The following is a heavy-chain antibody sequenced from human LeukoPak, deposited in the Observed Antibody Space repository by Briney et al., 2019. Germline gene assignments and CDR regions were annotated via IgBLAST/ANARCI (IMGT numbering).Heavy chain of an antibody. J-gene: IGHJ6*04. V-gene: IGHV3-53*01. CDR1: GFTVSSNY. CDR3: AELGITMIGGV. Sequence: GGSLRLSCAASGFTVSSNYMSWVRQAPGKGLEWVSVIYSGGSTYYADSVKGRFTISRDNAKNPLYLKMNSLRAEDTAVYYCAELGITMIGGVWGKGTTVTISS. D-gene: IGHD3-10*02. CDR2: IYSGGST.